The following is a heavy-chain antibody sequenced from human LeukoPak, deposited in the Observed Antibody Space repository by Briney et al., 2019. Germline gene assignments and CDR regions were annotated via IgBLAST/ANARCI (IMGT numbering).Heavy chain of an antibody. V-gene: IGHV4-59*01. Sequence: PSETLSLTCTVSGGSISSYYWSWIRQPPGKGLEWIGYIYYTGSTNYNPSLKSRVTISVDTSKNQFSLKLSSVTAADTAVYYCARGLYYDFWSGYSNWFDPWGQGTLVTVSS. CDR1: GGSISSYY. D-gene: IGHD3-3*01. CDR2: IYYTGST. CDR3: ARGLYYDFWSGYSNWFDP. J-gene: IGHJ5*02.